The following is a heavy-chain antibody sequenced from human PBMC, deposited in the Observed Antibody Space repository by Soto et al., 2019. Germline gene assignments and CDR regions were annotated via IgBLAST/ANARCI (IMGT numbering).Heavy chain of an antibody. D-gene: IGHD3-3*01. CDR1: VYSISSGYY. J-gene: IGHJ4*02. CDR2: LYHSGST. Sequence: SETLSLTSAVSVYSISSGYYWGWIRQSPGKGLEWIGSLYHSGSTYYNPSLKSRVTISVDSSKNQFSLKLSSVTAADTAVYYCARNSYYDFWSGYPRGFDLWGQGTSVTVSS. V-gene: IGHV4-38-2*01. CDR3: ARNSYYDFWSGYPRGFDL.